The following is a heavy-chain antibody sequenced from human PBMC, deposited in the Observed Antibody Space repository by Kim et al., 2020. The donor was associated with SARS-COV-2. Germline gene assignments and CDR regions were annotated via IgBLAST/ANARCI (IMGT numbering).Heavy chain of an antibody. V-gene: IGHV4-39*01. CDR1: GGSISSSSYY. J-gene: IGHJ4*02. Sequence: SETLSLTCTVSGGSISSSSYYWGWIRQPPGKGLEWIGSIYYSGSTYYNPSLKSRVTISVDTSKNQFSLKLSSVTAADTAVYYCARHIGTAGRVAWVGDYFDYWGQGTLVTVSS. D-gene: IGHD3-10*01. CDR2: IYYSGST. CDR3: ARHIGTAGRVAWVGDYFDY.